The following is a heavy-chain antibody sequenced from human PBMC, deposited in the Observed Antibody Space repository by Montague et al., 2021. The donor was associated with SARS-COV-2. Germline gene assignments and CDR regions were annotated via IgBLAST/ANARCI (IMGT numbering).Heavy chain of an antibody. V-gene: IGHV4-4*02. CDR1: GGSISSGNW. J-gene: IGHJ4*02. D-gene: IGHD6-13*01. CDR3: SRFFSSWTD. Sequence: SETLSLTCAVSGGSISSGNWWSWVGQHPGKGLEWIGEIYHSGSTNYNPSLKSRVPITPDKSKNQLSLNLSAATAADSAVYYYSRFFSSWTDWGQGTLVTVSS. CDR2: IYHSGST.